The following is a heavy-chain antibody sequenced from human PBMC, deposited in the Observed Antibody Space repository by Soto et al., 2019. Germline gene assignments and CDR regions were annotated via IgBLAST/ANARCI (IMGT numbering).Heavy chain of an antibody. CDR2: ISAYNGNT. CDR1: GYTFTSYG. Sequence: GASVKVSCKASGYTFTSYGISWVRQAPGQGLEWMGWISAYNGNTNYAQKLLGRVTMTTDTSTSTAYMELRSLRSDDTAVYYCAREGNDFWSYGMDVWGQGTTVTVSS. J-gene: IGHJ6*02. D-gene: IGHD3-3*01. CDR3: AREGNDFWSYGMDV. V-gene: IGHV1-18*01.